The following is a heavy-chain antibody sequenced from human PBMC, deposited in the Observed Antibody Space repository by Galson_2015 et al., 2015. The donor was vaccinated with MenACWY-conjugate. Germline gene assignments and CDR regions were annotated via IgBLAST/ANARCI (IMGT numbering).Heavy chain of an antibody. CDR1: GFSLSTSGVG. J-gene: IGHJ3*02. CDR2: IYWDDDK. CDR3: AHTGRVAVAPHAFDI. Sequence: PALVKPTQTLTLTCTFSGFSLSTSGVGVGWIRQPPGKALEWLALIYWDDDKRYSPSLKSRLTITKDTSKNQVVLTMTNMDPVDTATYYCAHTGRVAVAPHAFDIWGQGTMVTVSS. V-gene: IGHV2-5*02. D-gene: IGHD6-19*01.